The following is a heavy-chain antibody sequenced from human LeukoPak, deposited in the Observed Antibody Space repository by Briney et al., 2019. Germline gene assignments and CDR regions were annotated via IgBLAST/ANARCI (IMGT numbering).Heavy chain of an antibody. CDR2: IYSGGST. CDR1: GFTVSSNY. CDR3: ATGGRSTVTEFDY. V-gene: IGHV3-53*01. J-gene: IGHJ4*02. Sequence: GGSLRLSCAASGFTVSSNYMSWVRQAPGKGLEWVSVIYSGGSTYYAESVKGRFTISRDNSKNTLYLQVNSLRAEDTAVYYCATGGRSTVTEFDYWGQGTLVTVSS. D-gene: IGHD4-17*01.